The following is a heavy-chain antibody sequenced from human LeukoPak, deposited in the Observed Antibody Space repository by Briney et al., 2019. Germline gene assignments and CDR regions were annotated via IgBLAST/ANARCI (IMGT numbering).Heavy chain of an antibody. J-gene: IGHJ4*02. D-gene: IGHD5-18*01. V-gene: IGHV4-34*01. CDR2: INHSGST. CDR3: ARGVRSYGYADY. CDR1: GGSFSGYY. Sequence: PSETLSLTCAVYGGSFSGYYWSWIRQPPGKGLEWIGEINHSGSTNYNPSFKSRVTISVDTSKNQFSLKLSSVTAADTAVYYCARGVRSYGYADYWGQGTLVTVSS.